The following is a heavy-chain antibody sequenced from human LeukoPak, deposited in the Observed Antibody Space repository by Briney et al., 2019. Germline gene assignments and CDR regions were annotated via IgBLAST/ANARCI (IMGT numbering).Heavy chain of an antibody. Sequence: GGSLRLSCAASGFTFSSYAMSWVSQAPGKGLEWVSAISGSGGSTYYADSVKGRFTISRDNSKNTLYLQMNSLRAEDTAVYYCAKTYSGSYLYYYYGMDVWGQGTTVTVSS. J-gene: IGHJ6*02. CDR3: AKTYSGSYLYYYYGMDV. D-gene: IGHD1-26*01. CDR1: GFTFSSYA. V-gene: IGHV3-23*01. CDR2: ISGSGGST.